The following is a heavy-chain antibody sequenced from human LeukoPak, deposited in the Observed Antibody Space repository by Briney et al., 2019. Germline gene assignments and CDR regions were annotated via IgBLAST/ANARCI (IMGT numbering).Heavy chain of an antibody. V-gene: IGHV3-23*01. D-gene: IGHD2-2*02. CDR1: GFTFSSYA. CDR2: ISGSGGST. Sequence: GGSLRLSCAASGFTFSSYAMSWVRQAPGKGLEWASAISGSGGSTYYADSVKGRFTISRDNSKNTLYLQMNSLRAEDTAVYYCAKSYCSSTSCYSPYYYYYMDVWGKGTTVTVSS. CDR3: AKSYCSSTSCYSPYYYYYMDV. J-gene: IGHJ6*03.